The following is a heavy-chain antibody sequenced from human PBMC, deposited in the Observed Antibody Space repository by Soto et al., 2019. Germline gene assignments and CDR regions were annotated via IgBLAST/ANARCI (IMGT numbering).Heavy chain of an antibody. CDR3: ARSGSSGYHRYRLGSNYACDV. J-gene: IGHJ3*01. CDR2: IGSSGITR. D-gene: IGHD6-19*01. V-gene: IGHV3-48*02. CDR1: GFTFSSFT. Sequence: EVQLVESGGGLVQPGGSLRLSCAASGFTFSSFTMNWVRQAPGKGLEWVSYIGSSGITRYHADSVKGRFPVSRDNARNSLYLQMNSLRDEDTALYYCARSGSSGYHRYRLGSNYACDVWGQGTMVTVSP.